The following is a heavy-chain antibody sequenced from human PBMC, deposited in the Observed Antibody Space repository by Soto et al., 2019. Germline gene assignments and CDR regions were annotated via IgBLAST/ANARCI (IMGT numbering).Heavy chain of an antibody. J-gene: IGHJ4*02. D-gene: IGHD2-2*01. CDR2: IVPILGMA. V-gene: IGHV1-69*04. CDR3: ARDSTWTPGALDFDY. CDR1: GGSFSSYT. Sequence: SVKVSCKSSGGSFSSYTFAWVRQAPGQGLEWMGRIVPILGMANYAQKFQGRVTITADKTTSTAYMELSSLRSEDTAVYFFARDSTWTPGALDFDYRGQGTLVTVSS.